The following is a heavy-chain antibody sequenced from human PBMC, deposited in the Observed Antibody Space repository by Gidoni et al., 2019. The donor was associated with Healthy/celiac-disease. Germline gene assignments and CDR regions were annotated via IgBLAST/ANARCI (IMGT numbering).Heavy chain of an antibody. V-gene: IGHV3-30*18. Sequence: QVQLVASGGGVVQPGRSLSLSCAASGFTFRSYGMHWVRQAPGKGLEWVAVISYDGSNKYYADSVKGRFTISRDNSKNTLYLQMNSLRAEDTAVYYCAKTTKYDFWSGPTGPFFDYWGQGTLVTVSS. D-gene: IGHD3-3*01. J-gene: IGHJ4*02. CDR2: ISYDGSNK. CDR1: GFTFRSYG. CDR3: AKTTKYDFWSGPTGPFFDY.